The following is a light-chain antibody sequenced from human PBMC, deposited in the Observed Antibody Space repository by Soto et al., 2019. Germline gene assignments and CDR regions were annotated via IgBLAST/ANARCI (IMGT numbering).Light chain of an antibody. CDR1: QSVSSY. CDR3: HQRSNWPRT. CDR2: DAS. J-gene: IGKJ1*01. V-gene: IGKV3-11*01. Sequence: EIVLTQFPATLSLSPGERATLSCRASQSVSSYLAWYQQKPGQAPRLLIYDASNRATGIPARFSGSGSGTDFTLTISSLEPEDFAVYYCHQRSNWPRTFGQGTKV.